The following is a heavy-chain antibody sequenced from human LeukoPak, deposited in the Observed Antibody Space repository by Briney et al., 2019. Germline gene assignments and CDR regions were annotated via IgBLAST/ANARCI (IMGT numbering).Heavy chain of an antibody. CDR3: ARSSGYYCDSSGYYETFFDY. J-gene: IGHJ4*02. V-gene: IGHV3-7*01. Sequence: GGSLRLSCAASGFDFSNHWMSWVRQAPGKGLEWVANIKKDGSEKNYVDSVKGRFTISSDNAQNSLYLQMNSLRAEDTAVYYCARSSGYYCDSSGYYETFFDYWGQGTLVTVSS. CDR1: GFDFSNHW. D-gene: IGHD3-22*01. CDR2: IKKDGSEK.